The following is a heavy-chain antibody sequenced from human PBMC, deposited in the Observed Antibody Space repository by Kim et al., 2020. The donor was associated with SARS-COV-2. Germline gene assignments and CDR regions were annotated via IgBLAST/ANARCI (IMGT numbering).Heavy chain of an antibody. CDR2: ISWNSGSI. V-gene: IGHV3-9*01. CDR1: GFTFDDYA. D-gene: IGHD6-13*01. J-gene: IGHJ5*02. CDR3: AKAGIAAAGTFLNWFDP. Sequence: GGSLRLSCAASGFTFDDYAMHWVRQAPGKGLEWVSGISWNSGSIGYADSVKGRFTISRDNAKNSLYLQMNSLRAEDTALYYCAKAGIAAAGTFLNWFDPWGQGTLVTITS.